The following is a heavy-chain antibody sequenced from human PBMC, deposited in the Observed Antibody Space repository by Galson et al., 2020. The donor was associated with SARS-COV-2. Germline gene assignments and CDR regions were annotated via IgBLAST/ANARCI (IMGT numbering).Heavy chain of an antibody. CDR3: ARGDSSGYYDDWFDP. CDR1: GGSISSYSNH. D-gene: IGHD3-22*01. Sequence: SETLSLTCIVSGGSISSYSNHWGWIRQPPGKGLEWIGTINYSGSPYYNPSLKSRVTISVDTSKNQFSLRLSPVTAADTAVYYGARGDSSGYYDDWFDPWGQGTLVTVSS. V-gene: IGHV4-39*01. CDR2: INYSGSP. J-gene: IGHJ5*02.